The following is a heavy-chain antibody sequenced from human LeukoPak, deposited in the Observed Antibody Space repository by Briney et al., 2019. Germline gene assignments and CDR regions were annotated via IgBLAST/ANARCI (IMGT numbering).Heavy chain of an antibody. D-gene: IGHD3-16*01. CDR2: IIPIFGTA. Sequence: GSSVKVSCKASGGTFSSYAISWVRQAPGQGLEWMGGIIPIFGTANYAQKFQGRVTITADESTSTAYMELSSLRSDDTAVYYCARFGGGATKDDRLDYWGQGTLVTVSS. V-gene: IGHV1-69*01. J-gene: IGHJ4*02. CDR1: GGTFSSYA. CDR3: ARFGGGATKDDRLDY.